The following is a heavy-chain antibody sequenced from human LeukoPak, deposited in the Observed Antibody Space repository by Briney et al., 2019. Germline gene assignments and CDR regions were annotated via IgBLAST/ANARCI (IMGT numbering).Heavy chain of an antibody. Sequence: SETLSLTCTVSGGSISSGSYYWSWIRQPAGKGLEWIGRIYTSGSTNYNRSLKSRVTISVDTSKNQFSLKLSSVTAADTAVYYCARVFENWGQGTLVTVSS. CDR2: IYTSGST. CDR1: GGSISSGSYY. J-gene: IGHJ4*02. CDR3: ARVFEN. V-gene: IGHV4-61*02.